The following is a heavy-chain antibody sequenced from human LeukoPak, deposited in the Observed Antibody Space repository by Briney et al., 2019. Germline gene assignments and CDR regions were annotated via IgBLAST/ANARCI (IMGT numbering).Heavy chain of an antibody. V-gene: IGHV1-46*01. CDR1: GYTFTSYY. D-gene: IGHD3-10*01. CDR3: ARGFGELLSIDY. Sequence: ASVKVSCEASGYTFTSYYMHWVRQAPGQGLEWMGIINPSGGSTSYAQKFQGRVTMTRDMSTSTVYMELSSLRSEDTAVYYCARGFGELLSIDYWGQGTLVTISS. J-gene: IGHJ4*02. CDR2: INPSGGST.